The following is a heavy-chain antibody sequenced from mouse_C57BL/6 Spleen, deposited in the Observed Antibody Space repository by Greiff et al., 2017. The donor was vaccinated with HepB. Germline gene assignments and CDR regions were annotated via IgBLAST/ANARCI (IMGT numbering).Heavy chain of an antibody. Sequence: EVQLVESGGGLVQPGESLKLSCAASGFTFSSYAMSWVRQTPEKRLEWVATISDGGSYTYYPDNVKGRFTISRDNAKNNLYLQMSHLKSEDTAMYYCARDLSFAYWGQGTLVTVSA. J-gene: IGHJ3*01. CDR3: ARDLSFAY. V-gene: IGHV5-4*01. CDR1: GFTFSSYA. CDR2: ISDGGSYT.